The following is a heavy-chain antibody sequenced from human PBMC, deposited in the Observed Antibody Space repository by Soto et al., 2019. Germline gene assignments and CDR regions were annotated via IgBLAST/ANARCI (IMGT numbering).Heavy chain of an antibody. CDR3: AMPYDRSGLGAYYFDY. D-gene: IGHD3-22*01. Sequence: QVQLVQSGAEVKKPGSSVKVSCKASGGTFSSYAISWVRQAPGQGLEWMGGIFPIFGTANYAQKFQGRVTSTADDSTSTAYMELSSLRSEDTAVYYCAMPYDRSGLGAYYFDYWGQGTLVTVSS. CDR1: GGTFSSYA. CDR2: IFPIFGTA. V-gene: IGHV1-69*12. J-gene: IGHJ4*02.